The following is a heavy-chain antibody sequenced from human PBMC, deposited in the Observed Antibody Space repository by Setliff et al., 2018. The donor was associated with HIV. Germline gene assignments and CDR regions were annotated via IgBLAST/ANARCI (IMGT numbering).Heavy chain of an antibody. CDR1: GDSINNYY. J-gene: IGHJ6*03. V-gene: IGHV4-4*07. CDR2: IHSSGSA. CDR3: ARDVLKSNYLGYYYYLDV. D-gene: IGHD3-9*01. Sequence: SETLSLTCTVSGDSINNYYWNWIRQPAGKGLEWIGRIHSSGSANYSPSLESRVTMSIDTSKSQFSLRLTSVTAADTAVYYCARDVLKSNYLGYYYYLDVWGKGTTVTVSS.